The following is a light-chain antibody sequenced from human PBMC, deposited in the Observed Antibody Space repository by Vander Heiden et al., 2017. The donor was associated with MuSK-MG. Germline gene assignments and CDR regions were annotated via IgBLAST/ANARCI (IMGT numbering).Light chain of an antibody. J-gene: IGLJ3*02. CDR3: AAWDDSLNGPV. V-gene: IGLV1-44*01. CDR2: SNN. Sequence: QSVLTQPPSPSGTPGQTVTISCSGSSSNIGSNTVNWYQQLPGTAPKLLIYSNNQRPSGVPDRFSGSKSGTSASLAISGLQSEDEADYYCAAWDDSLNGPVFGGGTKLTVL. CDR1: SSNIGSNT.